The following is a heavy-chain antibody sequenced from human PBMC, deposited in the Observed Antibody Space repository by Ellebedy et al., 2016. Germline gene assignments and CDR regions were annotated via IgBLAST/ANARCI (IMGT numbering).Heavy chain of an antibody. D-gene: IGHD5-18*01. Sequence: ASVKVSXKASGYTFTNHYMDWVRQAPGQGLEWMGVINTSSGSTSYAQKFQGRLTMTRDTSTSTVYVELSSLRSEDAAVYYCARLTTGYRFGSYFDYWGQGTLVTVSS. CDR2: INTSSGST. CDR1: GYTFTNHY. V-gene: IGHV1-46*01. J-gene: IGHJ4*02. CDR3: ARLTTGYRFGSYFDY.